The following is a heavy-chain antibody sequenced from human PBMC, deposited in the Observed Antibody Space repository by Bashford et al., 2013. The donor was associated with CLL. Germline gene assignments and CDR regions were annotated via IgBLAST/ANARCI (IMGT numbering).Heavy chain of an antibody. Sequence: SETLSLTCSLSGGSINNFYWSWLRQPAGKGLEWIGRIHSMGSPSTIPPSRVESRCQLTRPKRQFSLKLSSLTDGDTATYYCARSVPAKWGDAFDSWGQGRQVTVSS. D-gene: IGHD2-21*02. CDR2: IHSMGSP. CDR1: GGSINNFY. CDR3: ARSVPAKWGDAFDS. V-gene: IGHV4-4*07. J-gene: IGHJ3*02.